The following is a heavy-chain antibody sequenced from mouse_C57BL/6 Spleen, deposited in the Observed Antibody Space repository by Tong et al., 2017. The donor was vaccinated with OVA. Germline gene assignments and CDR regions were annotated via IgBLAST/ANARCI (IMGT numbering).Heavy chain of an antibody. CDR2: ILPGSGST. D-gene: IGHD1-1*01. CDR3: ARDYYGSRYTRY. V-gene: IGHV1-9*01. Sequence: VQLQESGAELVKPGASVKISCKASGYTFTDYNMDWVKQSHGKSLEWIGEILPGSGSTNYNEKFKGKATFTADTSSNTDYTQICRLTNEDSVIYYSARDYYGSRYTRYWGQGTPLTVSS. CDR1: GYTFTDYN. J-gene: IGHJ2*01.